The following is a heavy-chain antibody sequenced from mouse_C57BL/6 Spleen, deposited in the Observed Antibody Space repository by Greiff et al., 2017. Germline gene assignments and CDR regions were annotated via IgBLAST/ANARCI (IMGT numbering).Heavy chain of an antibody. CDR2: ILPGSGST. D-gene: IGHD2-3*01. J-gene: IGHJ3*01. CDR3: ARRGWLLRGFAY. V-gene: IGHV1-9*01. Sequence: QVQLLQSGAELMKPGASVKLSCKATGYTFTGYWIAWVNQRPGHGLEWIGEILPGSGSTNYNEKFKGKSTFTADTSSNTAYMQLSSLTTEDSAIYYCARRGWLLRGFAYWGQGTLVTVSA. CDR1: GYTFTGYW.